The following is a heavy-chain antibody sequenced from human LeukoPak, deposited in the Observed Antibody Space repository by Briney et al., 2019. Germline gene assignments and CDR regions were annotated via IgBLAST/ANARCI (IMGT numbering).Heavy chain of an antibody. CDR3: ARGQGASGPTDYYYYMDV. Sequence: GGSLRLSCAASGFTFSNYNMNWVRQAPGKGLEWVSYISPASSYTHYTDSVKGRFTISRDNAKNSLSLQMNSLRAEDTAVYYCARGQGASGPTDYYYYMDVWGKGTTVTVSS. J-gene: IGHJ6*03. CDR1: GFTFSNYN. V-gene: IGHV3-21*01. CDR2: ISPASSYT.